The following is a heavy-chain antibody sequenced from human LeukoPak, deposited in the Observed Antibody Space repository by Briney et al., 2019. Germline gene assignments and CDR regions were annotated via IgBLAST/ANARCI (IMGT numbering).Heavy chain of an antibody. J-gene: IGHJ6*02. CDR2: IYCSGST. CDR3: ARLENHYGMDV. D-gene: IGHD2/OR15-2a*01. Sequence: SETLSLTCTVSGGSISSYYWSWIRQPPGKGLEWIGYIYCSGSTNYNPSLKSRVTISVDTSKNQFSLKLSSVTAADTAVYYCARLENHYGMDVWGQGTTVTVSS. V-gene: IGHV4-59*08. CDR1: GGSISSYY.